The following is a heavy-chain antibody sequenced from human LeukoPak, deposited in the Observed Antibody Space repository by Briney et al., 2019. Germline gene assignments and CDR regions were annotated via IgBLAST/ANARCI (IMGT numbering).Heavy chain of an antibody. CDR3: ARGLGDYYDSTGNYGTYFDY. Sequence: SQALSLTCAVSGGSISSGGYSWTWIRQPPGKGLEWIGYISHTGSTHYNPPLKSRVTISVDRSKNQFSLKLSSVTAADTAVYYCARGLGDYYDSTGNYGTYFDYWGQGTLVTVSS. D-gene: IGHD3-22*01. CDR1: GGSISSGGYS. CDR2: ISHTGST. J-gene: IGHJ4*02. V-gene: IGHV4-30-2*01.